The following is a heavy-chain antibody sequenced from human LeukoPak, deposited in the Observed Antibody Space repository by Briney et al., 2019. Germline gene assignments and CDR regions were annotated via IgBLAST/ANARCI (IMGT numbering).Heavy chain of an antibody. CDR1: GYTFTSYG. J-gene: IGHJ6*02. CDR2: ISVYNGNT. Sequence: ASVKVSCKASGYTFTSYGISWVRQAPGQGLEWMGWISVYNGNTNYAQKLQGRVTMTTDTSTSTAYMELRSLRSDDTAVYYCARDPIVVVPYGMDVWGQGTTVTVSS. V-gene: IGHV1-18*01. CDR3: ARDPIVVVPYGMDV. D-gene: IGHD2-2*01.